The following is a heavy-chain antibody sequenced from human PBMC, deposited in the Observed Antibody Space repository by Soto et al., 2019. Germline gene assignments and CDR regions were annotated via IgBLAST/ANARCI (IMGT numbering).Heavy chain of an antibody. Sequence: QITLNESGPTVVRPTETLTLTCRFSGFSLTTSGVGVGWIRQSPGKAPEWLALISWDDDKRYSASLKSRLTITKDTSKNQVFLTVSDLDPTDTATYYCAHRVLRTVFGLVTTTAIYFDFWGQGTPVAVSS. D-gene: IGHD3-3*01. CDR3: AHRVLRTVFGLVTTTAIYFDF. V-gene: IGHV2-5*02. J-gene: IGHJ4*02. CDR1: GFSLTTSGVG. CDR2: ISWDDDK.